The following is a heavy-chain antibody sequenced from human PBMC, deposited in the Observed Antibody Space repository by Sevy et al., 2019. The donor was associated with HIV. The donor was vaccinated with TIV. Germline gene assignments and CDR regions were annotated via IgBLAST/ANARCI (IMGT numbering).Heavy chain of an antibody. J-gene: IGHJ4*02. CDR2: ISYVGGNK. V-gene: IGHV3-30-3*01. CDR3: ASAPQGGSDVITPPDY. Sequence: GGSLRLSFAASGFTFNPYAMPWACQAPGKGLDWLPFISYVGGNKYYADSVKGRFTISGDNSKSMVYLQMTSLRAEDTALYYCASAPQGGSDVITPPDYWGQGTLVTVSS. CDR1: GFTFNPYA. D-gene: IGHD3-10*01.